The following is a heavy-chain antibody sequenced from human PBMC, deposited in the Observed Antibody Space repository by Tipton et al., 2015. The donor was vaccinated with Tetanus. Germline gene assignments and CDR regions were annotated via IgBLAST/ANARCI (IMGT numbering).Heavy chain of an antibody. CDR1: GASFSDYY. J-gene: IGHJ4*02. CDR2: INHSGST. V-gene: IGHV4-34*01. CDR3: ARVACSSTSCYSHYFDY. Sequence: TLSLTCAVYGASFSDYYWSWIRQAPGKGLEWIGEINHSGSTNHNPSLKSRVTLSVDTSKNQFSLKLTSLTVADTAVYYCARVACSSTSCYSHYFDYWGPGSLVTVSS. D-gene: IGHD2-2*01.